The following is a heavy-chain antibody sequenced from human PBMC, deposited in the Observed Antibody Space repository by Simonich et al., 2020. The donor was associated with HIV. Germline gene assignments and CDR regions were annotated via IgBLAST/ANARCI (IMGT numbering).Heavy chain of an antibody. CDR3: ARRVYSSSGYAFDI. V-gene: IGHV1-69*13. D-gene: IGHD6-6*01. J-gene: IGHJ3*02. CDR1: GDTFSNYV. CDR2: IIPWFDTT. Sequence: QVQLVQSGAEVKKTGSSVKVSCKASGDTFSNYVIGWVRQAPGQGLEWMGGIIPWFDTTNYAKNFQGGGTITADDSTGTAYMELSSLRSEDTAVYYCARRVYSSSGYAFDIWGQGTMVSVSS.